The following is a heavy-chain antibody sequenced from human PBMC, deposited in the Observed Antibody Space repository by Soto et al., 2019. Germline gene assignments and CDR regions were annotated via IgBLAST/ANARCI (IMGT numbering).Heavy chain of an antibody. CDR2: ISSSSSYI. CDR3: ASELFDY. CDR1: GFTFSSYS. J-gene: IGHJ4*02. V-gene: IGHV3-21*01. Sequence: EVQLVESGGGLVKPGGSLRLSCAASGFTFSSYSMNWVRQAPGKGLEWVSSISSSSSYIYYADSVKGRFTISRDNAKNSRYLQMNSLRAEDTAGYYCASELFDYWGQGTLVTVSS.